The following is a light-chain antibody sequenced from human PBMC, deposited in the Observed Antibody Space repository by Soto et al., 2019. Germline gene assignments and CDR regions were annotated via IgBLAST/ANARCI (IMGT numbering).Light chain of an antibody. V-gene: IGKV4-1*01. CDR3: QQYYSTPWT. Sequence: DILMTQSPDSLALSLGERATINCKSSQSVLYISNNKNYLAWYQQKPGQPPKLLIYWASTRESGVPDRFSGSGSGTDFTLTISSLQAEDVAVYYCQQYYSTPWTFGQGTKVEIK. CDR2: WAS. CDR1: QSVLYISNNKNY. J-gene: IGKJ1*01.